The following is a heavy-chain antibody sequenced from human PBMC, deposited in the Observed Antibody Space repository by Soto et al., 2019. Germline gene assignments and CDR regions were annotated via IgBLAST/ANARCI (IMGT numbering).Heavy chain of an antibody. J-gene: IGHJ3*02. D-gene: IGHD7-27*01. Sequence: QVQLQESGPGLVEPSGTLSLTCAVSGGSISKDNWWNWVRQPPGKGLEWIGEISHSGSTNYNPSLRSRATISVDMSKNQFSLKLSSVTAADTAVYYCTKDHTGADAFDIWGQGIMVTVSS. CDR1: GGSISKDNW. CDR2: ISHSGST. V-gene: IGHV4-4*02. CDR3: TKDHTGADAFDI.